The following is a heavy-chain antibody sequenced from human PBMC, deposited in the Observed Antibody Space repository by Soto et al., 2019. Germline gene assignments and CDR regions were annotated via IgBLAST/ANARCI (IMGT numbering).Heavy chain of an antibody. Sequence: EVQLLESGGGLVQPGGSLRLSCAASGFTFSSYAMSWVRQAPGKGLEWVSAISGSGGSTYYADSVKGRFTISRDNSKNTLYLQMNSLRAEDTAVYYCAKEVYSGYDSVDGAGFDYWGQGTLVTVSS. D-gene: IGHD5-12*01. CDR1: GFTFSSYA. V-gene: IGHV3-23*01. CDR2: ISGSGGST. J-gene: IGHJ4*02. CDR3: AKEVYSGYDSVDGAGFDY.